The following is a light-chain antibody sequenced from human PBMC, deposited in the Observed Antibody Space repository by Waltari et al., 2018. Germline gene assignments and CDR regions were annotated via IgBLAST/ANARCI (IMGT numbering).Light chain of an antibody. CDR1: QSVRSY. CDR2: DAS. J-gene: IGKJ4*01. V-gene: IGKV3-11*01. CDR3: QQRSNWLT. Sequence: EIVLTQSPATLSLSPGERATLSCRASQSVRSYLAWYQQKPGQAPRLLIYDASNRATGVPARFSGSGSGTDFTLIISSLEPEDFAVYYCQQRSNWLTFGGGTKVEI.